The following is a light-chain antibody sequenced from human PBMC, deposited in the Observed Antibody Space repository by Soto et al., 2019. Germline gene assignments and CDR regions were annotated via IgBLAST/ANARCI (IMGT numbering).Light chain of an antibody. Sequence: DIQMTQSPSSLSASVGDSVTISCRASQNINKKLNWYQQKSGKAPGLLIYDSSTFQSGVPSRFSGSGSGTDFTLAITNLQPEDFASYYCQQSFHTPYTFGQGTKVEI. CDR2: DSS. CDR1: QNINKK. J-gene: IGKJ2*01. V-gene: IGKV1-39*01. CDR3: QQSFHTPYT.